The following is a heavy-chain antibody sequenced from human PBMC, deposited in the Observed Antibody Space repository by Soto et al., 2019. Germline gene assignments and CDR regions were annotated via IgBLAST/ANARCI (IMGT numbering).Heavy chain of an antibody. Sequence: GGSLRLSCAASGFTFSSYGMHWVRQAPGKGLEWVAVISYDGSNKYYADSVKGRFTISRDNSKNTLYLQMNSLRAEDTAVYYCEKDEFEAGKSLFDYWGQGTLVTVSS. J-gene: IGHJ4*02. V-gene: IGHV3-30*18. CDR2: ISYDGSNK. D-gene: IGHD1-1*01. CDR1: GFTFSSYG. CDR3: EKDEFEAGKSLFDY.